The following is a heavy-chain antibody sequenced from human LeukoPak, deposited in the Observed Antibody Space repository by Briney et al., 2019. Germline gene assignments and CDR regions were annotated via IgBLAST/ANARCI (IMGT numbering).Heavy chain of an antibody. CDR1: GYSFTSYW. CDR3: ARHSYYDSSGYNWSDP. V-gene: IGHV5-51*01. D-gene: IGHD3-22*01. J-gene: IGHJ5*02. CDR2: IYPGDSDT. Sequence: GESLKISCKGSGYSFTSYWIGWVRQMPGKGLGWMGIIYPGDSDTRYSPSFQGQVTISADKSISTAYLQWSSLKASDTAMYYCARHSYYDSSGYNWSDPWGQGTLVTVSS.